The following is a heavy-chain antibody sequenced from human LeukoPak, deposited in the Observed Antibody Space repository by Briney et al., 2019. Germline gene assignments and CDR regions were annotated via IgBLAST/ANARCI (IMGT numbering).Heavy chain of an antibody. J-gene: IGHJ5*02. CDR3: AKDLPQWLVPVAGNWFDP. Sequence: GGSLRLSCAASGFTFSSYAMSWVRQAPGKGLEWVSAISGSGGSTYYADSVKGRFTISRDNSKNTLYLQMNSLRAEDTAVYYCAKDLPQWLVPVAGNWFDPWGQGTLVTVSS. D-gene: IGHD6-19*01. CDR2: ISGSGGST. CDR1: GFTFSSYA. V-gene: IGHV3-23*01.